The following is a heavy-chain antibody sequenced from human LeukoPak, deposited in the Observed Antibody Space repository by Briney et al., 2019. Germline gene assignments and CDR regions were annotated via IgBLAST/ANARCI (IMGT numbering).Heavy chain of an antibody. CDR1: GVPIRSYY. V-gene: IGHV4-59*08. CDR3: ARHAAVEGSSGWSPLWWFDP. Sequence: SETLSLTCTVSGVPIRSYYWSWIRQPPGKGLEWIGYMHHSGSTKHDPYLESRVTISVDTSKSQFSLKLSSVTAADTAVYYCARHAAVEGSSGWSPLWWFDPWGQGTLVTVSS. D-gene: IGHD6-19*01. CDR2: MHHSGST. J-gene: IGHJ5*02.